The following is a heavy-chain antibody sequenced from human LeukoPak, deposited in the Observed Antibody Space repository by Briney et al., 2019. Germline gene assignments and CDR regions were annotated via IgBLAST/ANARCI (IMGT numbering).Heavy chain of an antibody. Sequence: PGGSLRLSCAASGFTFNNPWLNPVRHAPGQGLHCVGRIKSTTEGGTAVYAGPGKGGFTISKDESKNTLFLQLNSLKTEDTAVYYCTTVGGYDYFDYWGQGTLVTVSS. D-gene: IGHD5-12*01. V-gene: IGHV3-15*01. CDR3: TTVGGYDYFDY. CDR2: IKSTTEGGTA. J-gene: IGHJ4*02. CDR1: GFTFNNPW.